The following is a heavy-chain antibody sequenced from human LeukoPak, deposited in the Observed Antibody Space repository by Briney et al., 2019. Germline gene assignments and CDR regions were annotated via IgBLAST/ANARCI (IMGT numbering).Heavy chain of an antibody. V-gene: IGHV3-30*04. CDR1: GFTFSSYA. CDR2: ISYDGSNK. J-gene: IGHJ4*02. Sequence: GGSLRLSSAASGFTFSSYAMHWVRQAPGKGLEWVAVISYDGSNKYYANSVKGRFTISRDNSKNTLYLQMNSLRAEDTAVYYCARDMASSALSLDYWGQGTLVTVSS. D-gene: IGHD6-19*01. CDR3: ARDMASSALSLDY.